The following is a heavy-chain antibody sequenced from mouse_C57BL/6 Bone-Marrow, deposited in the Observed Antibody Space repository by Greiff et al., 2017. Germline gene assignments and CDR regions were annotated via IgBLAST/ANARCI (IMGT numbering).Heavy chain of an antibody. J-gene: IGHJ2*01. CDR1: GFTFSSYG. V-gene: IGHV5-6*01. Sequence: EVQVVESGGDLVKPGGSLKLSCAASGFTFSSYGMSWVRQTPDKRLEWVATISSGGSYTYYPDSVKGRFTISRDNAKNTRYLQMSSLKSEDTAMYYCARHRPPFDYWGQGTTLTVSS. CDR3: ARHRPPFDY. CDR2: ISSGGSYT.